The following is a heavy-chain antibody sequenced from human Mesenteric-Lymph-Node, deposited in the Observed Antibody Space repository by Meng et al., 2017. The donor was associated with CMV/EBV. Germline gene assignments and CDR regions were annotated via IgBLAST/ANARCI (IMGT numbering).Heavy chain of an antibody. CDR3: ARWDDCSSTSCYTDYFDY. D-gene: IGHD2-2*02. Sequence: LSLTCAASGFTFSSYWMSWVRQAPGKGLEWVANIKQDGSEKYYVDSVKGRFTISRDNAKNSLYLQMNSLRAEDTAVYYCARWDDCSSTSCYTDYFDYWGQGTLVTVSS. CDR2: IKQDGSEK. CDR1: GFTFSSYW. J-gene: IGHJ4*02. V-gene: IGHV3-7*01.